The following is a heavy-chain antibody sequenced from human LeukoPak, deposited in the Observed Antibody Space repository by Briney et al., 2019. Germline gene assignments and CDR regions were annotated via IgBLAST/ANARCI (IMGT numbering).Heavy chain of an antibody. J-gene: IGHJ3*02. CDR2: IYYSGST. CDR3: ARHAEDAFDI. Sequence: SETLSLTCTVSGGSISIYYWSWIRQPPGKGLEWIGYIYYSGSTNYNPSLKSRVTISVDTSKNQFSLKLSSVTAADTAVYYCARHAEDAFDIWGQGTMVTVSS. D-gene: IGHD2-8*01. CDR1: GGSISIYY. V-gene: IGHV4-59*01.